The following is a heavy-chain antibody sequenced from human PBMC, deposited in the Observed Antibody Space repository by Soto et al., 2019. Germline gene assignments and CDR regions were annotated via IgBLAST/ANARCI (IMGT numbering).Heavy chain of an antibody. V-gene: IGHV3-23*01. CDR3: TWSLVARDAFDE. Sequence: LRLSCAASVFTFSTSVMSWVRQAPGKGLQWVSSISGSGDRTYYADSVKGRFTVSRDNSKNTLYLDMNTVTADDTALYYCTWSLVARDAFDEWGQGTMVTVSS. CDR1: VFTFSTSV. J-gene: IGHJ3*01. D-gene: IGHD5-12*01. CDR2: ISGSGDRT.